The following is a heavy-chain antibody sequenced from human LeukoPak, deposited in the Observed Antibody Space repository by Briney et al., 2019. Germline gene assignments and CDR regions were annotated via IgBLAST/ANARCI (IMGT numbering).Heavy chain of an antibody. J-gene: IGHJ4*02. Sequence: GGSLRLSCAASGFTFSSYSMNWVRQAPGKGLEWVSSVSSSSTYIYYADSVKGRFTISRDNAENSLYLQMNSLRVEDTAVYYCAKGGYGSGPFDYWGQGTLVTVSS. D-gene: IGHD3-10*01. CDR1: GFTFSSYS. CDR2: VSSSSTYI. CDR3: AKGGYGSGPFDY. V-gene: IGHV3-21*01.